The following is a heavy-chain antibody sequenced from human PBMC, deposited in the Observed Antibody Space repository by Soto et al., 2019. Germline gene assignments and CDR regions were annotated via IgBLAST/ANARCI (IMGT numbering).Heavy chain of an antibody. Sequence: WVRQMPGKGLEWMGIIFPSDSDTRYSPSFQGQVTISADRSTSTVFLQWASLKASDTAVYFCARKDKSGYFNWFDPWGQGTLVTVSS. CDR2: IFPSDSDT. V-gene: IGHV5-51*01. CDR3: ARKDKSGYFNWFDP. D-gene: IGHD3-22*01. J-gene: IGHJ5*02.